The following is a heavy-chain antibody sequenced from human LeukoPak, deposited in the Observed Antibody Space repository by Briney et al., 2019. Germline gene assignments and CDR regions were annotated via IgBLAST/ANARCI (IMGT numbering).Heavy chain of an antibody. CDR1: GYTFTSYY. CDR2: IIPIFGTA. J-gene: IGHJ3*02. V-gene: IGHV1-69*06. D-gene: IGHD4-17*01. Sequence: ASVKVSCKASGYTFTSYYMHWVRHAPGQGLEWMGGIIPIFGTANYAQKFQGRVTITADKSTSTAYMELSSLRSEDTAVYYCARYDVTTVTTSSGRGAFDIWGQGTMVTVSS. CDR3: ARYDVTTVTTSSGRGAFDI.